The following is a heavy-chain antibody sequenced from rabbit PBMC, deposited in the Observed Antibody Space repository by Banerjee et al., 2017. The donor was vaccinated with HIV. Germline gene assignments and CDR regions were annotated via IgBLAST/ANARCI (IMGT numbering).Heavy chain of an antibody. CDR2: INTSSGNT. V-gene: IGHV1S45*01. D-gene: IGHD4-2*01. CDR3: ARDLDAGDAGAGYPTRLDL. J-gene: IGHJ6*01. Sequence: QEQLEESGGDLVKPEGSLTLTCTASGFSFNNNYVMCWVRQAPGKGLEWIACINTSSGNTVYANWAKGRFTISKTSSTTVTLQMTSLTAADTATYFCARDLDAGDAGAGYPTRLDLWGPGTLVTVS. CDR1: GFSFNNNYV.